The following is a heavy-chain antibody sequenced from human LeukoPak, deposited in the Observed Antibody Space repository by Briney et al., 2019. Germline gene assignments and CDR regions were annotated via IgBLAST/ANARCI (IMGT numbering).Heavy chain of an antibody. CDR3: ASSGRYCNSTSCYKNWFDP. Sequence: GASVKVSCKASGGTFSSYAISWVRQAPGQGLEWMGGIIPIFGTANYAQKFQGRVTITTDESTSTAYMELSSLKSEDTAVYYCASSGRYCNSTSCYKNWFDPWGQGTLVTVSS. J-gene: IGHJ5*02. CDR2: IIPIFGTA. V-gene: IGHV1-69*05. CDR1: GGTFSSYA. D-gene: IGHD2-2*01.